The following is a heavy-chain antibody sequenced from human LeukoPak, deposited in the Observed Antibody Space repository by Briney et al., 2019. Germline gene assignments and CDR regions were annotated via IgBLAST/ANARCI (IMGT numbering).Heavy chain of an antibody. CDR2: IRNDGTSK. Sequence: GGSLRLSCAASGFSFSNYGMHWVRQAPGKGLEWVAFIRNDGTSKYYVDFVKGRFSISRDNSRNTLYLQINSLRDDDTAVYYCAKAGYTYGSGWFDPRGQGTLVIVSS. V-gene: IGHV3-30*02. J-gene: IGHJ5*02. CDR3: AKAGYTYGSGWFDP. CDR1: GFSFSNYG. D-gene: IGHD5-18*01.